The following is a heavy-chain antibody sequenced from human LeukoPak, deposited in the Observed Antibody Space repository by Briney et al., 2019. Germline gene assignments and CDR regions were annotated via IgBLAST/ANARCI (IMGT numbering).Heavy chain of an antibody. CDR1: GYTFTELS. J-gene: IGHJ4*02. Sequence: GASVKVSCKVSGYTFTELSMHWVRQAPGKGLEWMGGFDPEDGETIYAQKFQGRVTMTEDTSTDTAYMELSSLRSEDTAVYYCATAQYYYDSSGYYYFDYWGQGTLVTVSS. V-gene: IGHV1-24*01. CDR3: ATAQYYYDSSGYYYFDY. CDR2: FDPEDGET. D-gene: IGHD3-22*01.